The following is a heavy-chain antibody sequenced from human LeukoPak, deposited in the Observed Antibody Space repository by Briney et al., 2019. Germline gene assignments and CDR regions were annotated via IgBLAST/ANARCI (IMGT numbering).Heavy chain of an antibody. Sequence: SETLSLTCAVYGGSFSGYYWSWIRQPPGKGLEWIGEINHSGSTNYNPSLKSRVTISVDTSKNQFSLKLSSVTAADTAVYYCARGPDYHDSSGDDYWGQGTLVTVSS. CDR2: INHSGST. V-gene: IGHV4-34*01. CDR1: GGSFSGYY. D-gene: IGHD3-22*01. J-gene: IGHJ4*02. CDR3: ARGPDYHDSSGDDY.